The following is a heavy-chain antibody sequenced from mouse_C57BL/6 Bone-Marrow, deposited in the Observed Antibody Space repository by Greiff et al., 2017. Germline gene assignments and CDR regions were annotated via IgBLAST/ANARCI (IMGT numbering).Heavy chain of an antibody. CDR1: GYTFTSYG. V-gene: IGHV1-81*01. Sequence: VQLQQSGAELARPGASVKLSCKASGYTFTSYGISWVKQRTGQCLEWIGEIYPRSGNTYYNEKFKGKATLTADKSSSTAYMELRSLTSEDSAVYFCARRRVYYDYSYFDYWGQGTTLTVSS. D-gene: IGHD2-4*01. CDR3: ARRRVYYDYSYFDY. CDR2: IYPRSGNT. J-gene: IGHJ2*01.